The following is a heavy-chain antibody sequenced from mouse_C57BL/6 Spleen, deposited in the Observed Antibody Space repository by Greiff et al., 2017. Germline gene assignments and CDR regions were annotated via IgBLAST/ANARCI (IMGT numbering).Heavy chain of an antibody. D-gene: IGHD1-1*01. CDR1: GYTFTSYW. CDR3: ARKTTVVPFAY. CDR2: IDPSDSYT. Sequence: QVQLQQPGAELVMPGASVKLSCKASGYTFTSYWMHWVKQRPGQGLEWIGEIDPSDSYTNYTQKFKGKSTLTVDKSSSTAYMQLSSLTSEDSAVYYCARKTTVVPFAYWGQGTLVTVSA. J-gene: IGHJ3*01. V-gene: IGHV1-69*01.